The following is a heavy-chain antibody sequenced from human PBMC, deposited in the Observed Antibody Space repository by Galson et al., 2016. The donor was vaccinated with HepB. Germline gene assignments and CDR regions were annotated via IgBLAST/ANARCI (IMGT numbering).Heavy chain of an antibody. CDR1: GFTFSSYS. V-gene: IGHV3-21*01. D-gene: IGHD3-22*01. Sequence: SLRLSCAASGFTFSSYSMNWVRQAPGKGLEGVSSISSSSTYIYYADSVKGRFTISRDNAKNSLYLQMNSLRAEDTAVYYCARSMIVEHNGVSDYYYGMDVWGQGTTVTVSS. CDR2: ISSSSTYI. J-gene: IGHJ6*02. CDR3: ARSMIVEHNGVSDYYYGMDV.